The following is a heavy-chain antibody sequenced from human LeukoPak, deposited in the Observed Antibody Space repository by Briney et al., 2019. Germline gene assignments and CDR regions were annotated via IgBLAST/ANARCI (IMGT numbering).Heavy chain of an antibody. Sequence: PGGSLRLSCEASGFTFSTYAMSWVRQPPGKGLQWVSGISGSDSGTYYADSVKGRFTISGDNSKNTLYLQMNSLRAEDTAVYYCAKDTSYYDFWSGYYPNWFDPWGQGTLVTVSS. CDR3: AKDTSYYDFWSGYYPNWFDP. CDR2: ISGSDSGT. D-gene: IGHD3-3*01. J-gene: IGHJ5*02. CDR1: GFTFSTYA. V-gene: IGHV3-23*01.